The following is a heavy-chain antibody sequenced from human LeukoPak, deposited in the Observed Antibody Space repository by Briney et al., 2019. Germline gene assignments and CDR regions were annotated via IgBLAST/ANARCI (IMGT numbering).Heavy chain of an antibody. CDR2: ISSSSSYI. D-gene: IGHD3-10*01. Sequence: PGGSLRLSCAASGFIFSSYSMNWVRQAPGKGLEWVSSISSSSSYIYYADSVKGRFTISRDNAKNSLYLQMNSLRAEDTAVYYCARDPYGSGSYYISLLFYFDYWGQGTLVTVSS. J-gene: IGHJ4*02. CDR3: ARDPYGSGSYYISLLFYFDY. V-gene: IGHV3-21*01. CDR1: GFIFSSYS.